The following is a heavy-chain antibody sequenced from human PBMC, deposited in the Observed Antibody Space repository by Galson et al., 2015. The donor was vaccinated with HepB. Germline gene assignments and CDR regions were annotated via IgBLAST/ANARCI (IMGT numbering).Heavy chain of an antibody. J-gene: IGHJ4*02. D-gene: IGHD2-2*01. CDR1: GFSFSSYG. CDR3: AKPLPGRAGSTPDY. Sequence: SLRLSCAASGFSFSSYGMHWVRQAPGKGLEWVAYIRYDGYNKYYADSVKGRFTISRDDSENTLYLQMNSLRAEDTAVYSCAKPLPGRAGSTPDYWGQGTLVTVSS. CDR2: IRYDGYNK. V-gene: IGHV3-30*02.